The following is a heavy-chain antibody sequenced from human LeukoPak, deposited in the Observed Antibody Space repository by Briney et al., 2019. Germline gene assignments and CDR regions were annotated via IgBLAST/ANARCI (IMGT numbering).Heavy chain of an antibody. J-gene: IGHJ6*04. CDR2: ISNSGSDK. CDR3: ARGYLRYYYMDV. V-gene: IGHV3-48*03. D-gene: IGHD3-10*01. Sequence: GGSLRLSCAASGFMFSSYEINWVRQAPGKGLEWVSYISNSGSDKYYADSVKGRFTISRGNAKNSLYLQMNSLRAEDTAVYYCARGYLRYYYMDVWGKGTTVTVSS. CDR1: GFMFSSYE.